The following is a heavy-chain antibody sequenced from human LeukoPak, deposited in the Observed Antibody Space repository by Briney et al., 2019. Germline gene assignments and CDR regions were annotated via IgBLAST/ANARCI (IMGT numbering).Heavy chain of an antibody. Sequence: SVKVSCKASGGTFSSYAISWVRQAPGQGLEWMGRIIPILGIANYAQKFQGRVTITADKSTSTAYMELSSLRSEDTAVYYCARAWGCSSTSCYHYYYGMDVWGQGTTVTVSS. D-gene: IGHD2-2*01. CDR2: IIPILGIA. V-gene: IGHV1-69*04. J-gene: IGHJ6*02. CDR3: ARAWGCSSTSCYHYYYGMDV. CDR1: GGTFSSYA.